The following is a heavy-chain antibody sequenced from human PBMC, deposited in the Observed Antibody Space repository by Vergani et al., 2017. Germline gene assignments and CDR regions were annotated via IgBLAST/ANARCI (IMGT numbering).Heavy chain of an antibody. D-gene: IGHD1-20*01. J-gene: IGHJ4*02. CDR3: AREGFAASYDYNWNDPWFDY. CDR1: GYTLTEFS. V-gene: IGHV1-24*01. Sequence: QVHLVQSGAEVKKPGASVKVSCKVSGYTLTEFSMHWLRQAPGKGLEWMGGFDPEDGKTIYPQKFQGRVTMTEDTSTDTAYMELSSLRSEDTAVYYCAREGFAASYDYNWNDPWFDYWGQGTLVTVSS. CDR2: FDPEDGKT.